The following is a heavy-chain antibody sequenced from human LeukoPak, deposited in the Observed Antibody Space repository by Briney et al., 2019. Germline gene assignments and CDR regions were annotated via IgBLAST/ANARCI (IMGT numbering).Heavy chain of an antibody. Sequence: SVKVSCKASGGTFSSYAISWVRQAPGQGLEWMGGIIPIFGTANYAQKFQGRVTITADESTSTAYMELSSLRSEDTAVYCCARDLDSYGSSLFRYWGQGTLVTVSS. CDR3: ARDLDSYGSSLFRY. D-gene: IGHD5-18*01. V-gene: IGHV1-69*01. J-gene: IGHJ4*02. CDR2: IIPIFGTA. CDR1: GGTFSSYA.